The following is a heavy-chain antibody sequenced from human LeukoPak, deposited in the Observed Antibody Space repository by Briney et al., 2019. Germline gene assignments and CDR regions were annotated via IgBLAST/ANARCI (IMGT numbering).Heavy chain of an antibody. Sequence: SETLSLTCAVYGGSFSGYYWSWIRQPPGKGLEWIGEINHSGSTNYNPSLKSRVTISVDTSKNQFSLKLSSVTAADTAVYYCARSTYYYDLSYYYGMDVWGQGTTVTVSS. D-gene: IGHD3-22*01. CDR1: GGSFSGYY. CDR2: INHSGST. J-gene: IGHJ6*02. V-gene: IGHV4-34*01. CDR3: ARSTYYYDLSYYYGMDV.